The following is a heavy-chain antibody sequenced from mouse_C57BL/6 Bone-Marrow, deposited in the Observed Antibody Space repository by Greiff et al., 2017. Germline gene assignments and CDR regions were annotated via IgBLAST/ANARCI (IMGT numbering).Heavy chain of an antibody. V-gene: IGHV1-72*01. J-gene: IGHJ3*01. Sequence: VQLQQPGAELVKPGASVKLSCKASGYTFTSYWMHWVKQRPGRGLAWIGRIDPSSGGTKYNEKFKSKATLSVDKPSSTAYMQLSSLTSEDSAVYDCARRKGNYSWFAYWGQGTLVTVSA. CDR1: GYTFTSYW. CDR3: ARRKGNYSWFAY. D-gene: IGHD2-1*01. CDR2: IDPSSGGT.